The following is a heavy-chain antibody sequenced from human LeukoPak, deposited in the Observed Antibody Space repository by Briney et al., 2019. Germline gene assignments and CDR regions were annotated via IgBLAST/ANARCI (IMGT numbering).Heavy chain of an antibody. V-gene: IGHV1-46*01. D-gene: IGHD3-9*01. CDR1: GYTFTSYY. Sequence: ASVKVSRKASGYTFTSYYMHWVRQAPGQGLEWMGIINPSGGSTSYAQKFQGRVTMTRDMSTSAVYMELSSLRSEDTAVYYCAKGGARYFDWLAIDYWGQGTLVTVSS. CDR3: AKGGARYFDWLAIDY. CDR2: INPSGGST. J-gene: IGHJ4*02.